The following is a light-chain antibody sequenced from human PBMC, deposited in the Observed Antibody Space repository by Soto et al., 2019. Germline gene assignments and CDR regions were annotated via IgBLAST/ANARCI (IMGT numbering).Light chain of an antibody. CDR1: QNIGTY. J-gene: IGKJ1*01. Sequence: EIVLTQSPATRSLSPGERATLSCRASQNIGTYLGWFQQKAGQAPRLLIYRASDRATGFPARFSGSGSGTDFTLTISSLEPEDFAVYYCQQRSKWPRTFGQGTKVEIK. V-gene: IGKV3-11*01. CDR3: QQRSKWPRT. CDR2: RAS.